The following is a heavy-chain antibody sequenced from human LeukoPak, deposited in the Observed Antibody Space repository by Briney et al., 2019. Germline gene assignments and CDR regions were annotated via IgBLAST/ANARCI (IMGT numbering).Heavy chain of an antibody. CDR2: IHYSVST. CDR1: GGSITIGAYS. J-gene: IGHJ6*03. Sequence: SQTLSLTCAVSGGSITIGAYSWSWIRQPPGKGLEWIGSIHYSVSTYYNPSLQSRVTISIDTSTNQFSLKLRFVTAADTAVYYCARVRCSGGSCPYYYYYYYMDVWGKGTTVTVSS. CDR3: ARVRCSGGSCPYYYYYYYMDV. D-gene: IGHD2-15*01. V-gene: IGHV4-30-2*03.